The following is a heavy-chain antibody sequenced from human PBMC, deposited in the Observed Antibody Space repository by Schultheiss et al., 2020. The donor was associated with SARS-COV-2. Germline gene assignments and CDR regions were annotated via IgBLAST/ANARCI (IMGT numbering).Heavy chain of an antibody. V-gene: IGHV4-59*12. D-gene: IGHD2-15*01. CDR2: IYYSGST. CDR3: ASRVVVAAGLIDN. CDR1: GGSISSYY. Sequence: SETLSLTCTVSGGSISSYYWSWIRQPPGKGLEWIGYIYYSGSTNYNPSLKSRVTVSIDTAKHHFSLKLNSVTAADTAVYYCASRVVVAAGLIDNWGQGSRVTVSS. J-gene: IGHJ4*02.